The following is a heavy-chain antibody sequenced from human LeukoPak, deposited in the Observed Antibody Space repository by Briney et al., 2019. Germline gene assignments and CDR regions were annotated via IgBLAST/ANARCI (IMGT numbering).Heavy chain of an antibody. J-gene: IGHJ4*02. D-gene: IGHD3-10*01. CDR2: VSYDGSNK. Sequence: GGSLRLSYAASGFTFSTYAMHWVRQAPGKGLEWVAVVSYDGSNKYYADSVKGRFTISRDNSKNTLYLQMNSLRAEDTAVYYCARTMSRYSGSLSSVPFDYWGQGTLVTVSS. CDR3: ARTMSRYSGSLSSVPFDY. CDR1: GFTFSTYA. V-gene: IGHV3-30*04.